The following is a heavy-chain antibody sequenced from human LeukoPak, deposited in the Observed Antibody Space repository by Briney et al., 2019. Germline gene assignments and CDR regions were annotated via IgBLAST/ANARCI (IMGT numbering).Heavy chain of an antibody. J-gene: IGHJ1*01. CDR2: IYYSGST. D-gene: IGHD6-13*01. CDR1: NDSIRNYF. Sequence: SETLSLTCTVSNDSIRNYFWSWVRQPPGKTLEWIGYIYYSGSTTYNPSLKSRVTIAVDMSKEQFSLKLTSVTTADTAVYYCARGSSWYQYWGQGTLVTVSS. V-gene: IGHV4-59*01. CDR3: ARGSSWYQY.